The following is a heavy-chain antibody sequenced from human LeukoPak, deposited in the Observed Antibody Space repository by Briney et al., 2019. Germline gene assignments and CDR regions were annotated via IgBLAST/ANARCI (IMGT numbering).Heavy chain of an antibody. D-gene: IGHD3-22*01. CDR1: GYTFITYY. CDR2: INPSGGST. CDR3: ARGGRDYYDSSSFY. Sequence: GASVKVSCKASGYTFITYYIHWVRQAPGQGLERMGVINPSGGSTSYAQKFQGRVRMTRDTSTRTVYMELYSLRSEDTAVYYCARGGRDYYDSSSFYWGQGTLVTVSS. J-gene: IGHJ4*02. V-gene: IGHV1-46*01.